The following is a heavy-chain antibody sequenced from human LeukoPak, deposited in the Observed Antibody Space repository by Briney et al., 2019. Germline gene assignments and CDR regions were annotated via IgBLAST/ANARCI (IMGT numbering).Heavy chain of an antibody. J-gene: IGHJ4*02. D-gene: IGHD5-12*01. CDR3: ARPSGYSGYDYGY. Sequence: SGTLSLTCTVSGGSIRSSGYYWDWIRQPPGKGLEWVGSIFYTGSTYYNPSLKSRVTISADTSKNHFSLKVSSVTAADTAVYYCARPSGYSGYDYGYWGQGTLVSVSS. CDR2: IFYTGST. V-gene: IGHV4-39*02. CDR1: GGSIRSSGYY.